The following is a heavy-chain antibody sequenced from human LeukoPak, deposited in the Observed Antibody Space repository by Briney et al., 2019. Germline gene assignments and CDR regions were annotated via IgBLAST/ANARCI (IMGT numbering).Heavy chain of an antibody. V-gene: IGHV3-48*03. Sequence: QPGGSLRLSCVASGFTFSSYEMNWVRQAPGKGLEWLSYIGSSDSTTHYADSVKGRFTISRDNAKNSLYLQMNSLRAEDTAIYYCAKKSRVDLLTEWGQGTLVTVSS. D-gene: IGHD3-9*01. J-gene: IGHJ4*02. CDR1: GFTFSSYE. CDR3: AKKSRVDLLTE. CDR2: IGSSDSTT.